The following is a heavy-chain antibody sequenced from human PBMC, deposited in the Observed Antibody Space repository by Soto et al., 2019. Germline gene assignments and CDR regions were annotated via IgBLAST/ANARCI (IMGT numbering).Heavy chain of an antibody. V-gene: IGHV4-39*01. CDR2: IYYSGST. D-gene: IGHD3-10*01. J-gene: IGHJ6*03. Sequence: SETLSLTCTVSGGSISSSSYYWGWIRQPPGKGLEWIGSIYYSGSTYYNPSLKSRVTISVDTSKNQFSLKLSSVTAANTAVYYCSRQWNDELLWFGELPNHHFDYYYYMDVWGKGTTVTVSS. CDR1: GGSISSSSYY. CDR3: SRQWNDELLWFGELPNHHFDYYYYMDV.